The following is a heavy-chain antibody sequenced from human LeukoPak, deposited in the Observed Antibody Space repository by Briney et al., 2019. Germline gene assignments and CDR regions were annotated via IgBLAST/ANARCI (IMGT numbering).Heavy chain of an antibody. J-gene: IGHJ4*02. CDR3: ARGLRSSGYYYYFDY. CDR2: ISSSSSYI. Sequence: GGSLRLSCAASGFTFSSYSMNWVRQAPGKGLEWVSSISSSSSYIYYADSVKGRFTISRDNAKNSLYLQMNSLRAEDTAVYYCARGLRSSGYYYYFDYWGQGTLVTVSS. CDR1: GFTFSSYS. V-gene: IGHV3-21*01. D-gene: IGHD3-22*01.